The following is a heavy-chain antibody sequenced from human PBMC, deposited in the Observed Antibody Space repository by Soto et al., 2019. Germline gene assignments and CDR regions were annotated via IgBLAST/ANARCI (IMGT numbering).Heavy chain of an antibody. D-gene: IGHD6-19*01. CDR2: ISWNSGSI. V-gene: IGHV3-9*01. CDR1: GFTFDDYA. Sequence: RLSCAASGFTFDDYAMHWVRQAPGKSLEWVSGISWNSGSIGYADSVKGRLTISRDNAKNSLYLQMNSLRAEDTALYYCAKDGVAVAGIYYYYGMDVWGQGTTVTVSS. J-gene: IGHJ6*02. CDR3: AKDGVAVAGIYYYYGMDV.